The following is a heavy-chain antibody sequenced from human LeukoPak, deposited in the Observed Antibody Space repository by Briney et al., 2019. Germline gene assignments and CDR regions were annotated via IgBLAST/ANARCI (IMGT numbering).Heavy chain of an antibody. CDR2: ISSSGSTI. J-gene: IGHJ6*04. V-gene: IGHV3-48*03. CDR3: AELGITMIGGV. CDR1: GFTFSSYE. Sequence: GGSLRLSCTASGFTFSSYEMNWVRQAPGKGLEWVSYISSSGSTIYYADSVKGRFTISRDNAKNSLYLQMNSLKAEDTAVYYCAELGITMIGGVWGKGTTVTISS. D-gene: IGHD3-10*02.